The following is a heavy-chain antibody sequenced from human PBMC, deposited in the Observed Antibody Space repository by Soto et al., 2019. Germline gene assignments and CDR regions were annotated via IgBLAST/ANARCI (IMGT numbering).Heavy chain of an antibody. CDR2: IGFDGTNI. CDR3: GGKGFVINNFSYRGVR. J-gene: IGHJ4*02. Sequence: QGQLVESGGGVVQPGRSLRLSCVASGFDFKTYGMHWVRQAPGKGLEWVAVIGFDGTNIHYSDSVRGRFSISRDNSEKKVVLQNDSLRVENTALYYCGGKGFVINNFSYRGVRWGQGTLGTV. D-gene: IGHD3-10*01. CDR1: GFDFKTYG. V-gene: IGHV3-33*01.